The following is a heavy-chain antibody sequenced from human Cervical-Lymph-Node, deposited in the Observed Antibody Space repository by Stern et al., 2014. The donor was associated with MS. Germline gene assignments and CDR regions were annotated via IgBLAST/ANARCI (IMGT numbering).Heavy chain of an antibody. J-gene: IGHJ4*02. V-gene: IGHV1-24*01. D-gene: IGHD5-12*01. CDR2: FDPEPGEI. CDR1: GYTLSELS. CDR3: TTGRNIVATILFDY. Sequence: VQLVQSGAEVKKPGASVTISCKVSGYTLSELSMHWVRQAPGKGPEWMGGFDPEPGEIIYGQKFQGRVTMTEDTSTDTAFMEISSLRSEDTAVYYCTTGRNIVATILFDYWGQGTLVTVSS.